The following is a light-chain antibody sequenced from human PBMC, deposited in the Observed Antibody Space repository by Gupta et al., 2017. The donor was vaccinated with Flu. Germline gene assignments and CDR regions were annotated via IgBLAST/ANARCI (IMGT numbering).Light chain of an antibody. J-gene: IGLJ3*02. CDR1: SGSVSTSYY. Sequence: QTVVTQQPSFSVSPGGTVTLTFGLSSGSVSTSYYPSWYQQTPGQAPRTLIYSTNTRSSGVPDRFSGSILGNKAALTITGAQADDESDYYCVLYMGSGMWMFGGGTKLTVL. V-gene: IGLV8-61*01. CDR2: STN. CDR3: VLYMGSGMWM.